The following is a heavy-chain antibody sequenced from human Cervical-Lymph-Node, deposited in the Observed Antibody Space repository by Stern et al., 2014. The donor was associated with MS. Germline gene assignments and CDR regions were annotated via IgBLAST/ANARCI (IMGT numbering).Heavy chain of an antibody. Sequence: EVQLLESGGGLVQPGRSLRLSCATSGFTFDDYAMHWVRQAPGKGLEWVAAISWNSGSIGYADSVKGRFTVSRDNAKNSLYLQMNNLRPEDTAFYYCAKDRGSCYQQPFDYWGQGTLVSVSS. CDR2: ISWNSGSI. V-gene: IGHV3-9*01. D-gene: IGHD3-16*01. J-gene: IGHJ4*02. CDR3: AKDRGSCYQQPFDY. CDR1: GFTFDDYA.